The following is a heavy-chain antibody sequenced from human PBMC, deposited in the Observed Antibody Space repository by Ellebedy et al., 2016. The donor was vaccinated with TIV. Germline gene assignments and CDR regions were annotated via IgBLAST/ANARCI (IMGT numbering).Heavy chain of an antibody. V-gene: IGHV3-49*03. Sequence: GGSLRLSCTTSGFTFGDYSMHWIRQAPGKGLEWVGFIRNKASGGTTEYAASVKGRFTISRDDSKSIAYLQMNSLRTEDTAIYYCSRDKYHGSGTYIYWYFYDGLDVWGQGTTVSVSS. J-gene: IGHJ6*02. D-gene: IGHD3-10*01. CDR1: GFTFGDYS. CDR2: IRNKASGGTT. CDR3: SRDKYHGSGTYIYWYFYDGLDV.